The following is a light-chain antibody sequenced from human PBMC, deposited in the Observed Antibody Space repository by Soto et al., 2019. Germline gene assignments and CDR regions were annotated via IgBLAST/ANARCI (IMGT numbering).Light chain of an antibody. Sequence: QSVLTQAPSASGTPGQTVTISCSGSSSNIGTNDVYWYQHFPGAAPKLLMYNNNRRPSGVPARFSGSKSGTSASLAISGLRSEDEGDYYCAAWDDNFSTYVFGSGTKLTVL. V-gene: IGLV1-47*02. CDR2: NNN. CDR3: AAWDDNFSTYV. J-gene: IGLJ1*01. CDR1: SSNIGTND.